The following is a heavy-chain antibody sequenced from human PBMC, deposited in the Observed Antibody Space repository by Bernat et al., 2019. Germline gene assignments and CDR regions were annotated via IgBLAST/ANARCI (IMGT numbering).Heavy chain of an antibody. V-gene: IGHV4-34*01. D-gene: IGHD3-3*01. J-gene: IGHJ4*02. CDR1: GGSFSGYY. CDR2: INHSGST. CDR3: ARHSYDFWCGYFRYFDY. Sequence: QVQLQQWGAGLLKPSETLSLTCAVYGGSFSGYYWSWIRQPPGKGLEWIGEINHSGSTNYNPSLKSRVTISVDTSKNQFSLKLSSVTAADTAVYYCARHSYDFWCGYFRYFDYWGQGTLVTVSS.